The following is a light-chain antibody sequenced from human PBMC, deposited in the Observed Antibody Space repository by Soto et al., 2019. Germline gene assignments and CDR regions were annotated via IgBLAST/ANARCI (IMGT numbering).Light chain of an antibody. J-gene: IGKJ2*01. CDR3: QQYGASPIYT. CDR1: QSISNTF. CDR2: GAS. Sequence: EIVLTQSPGTLSLSPGERATFSCRASQSISNTFLAWYQQKPGQAPRLLIYGASSRATGTPDRFSGSGSGTDFTLSISRLEPEDFAVYYCQQYGASPIYTFGQGTKLEIK. V-gene: IGKV3-20*01.